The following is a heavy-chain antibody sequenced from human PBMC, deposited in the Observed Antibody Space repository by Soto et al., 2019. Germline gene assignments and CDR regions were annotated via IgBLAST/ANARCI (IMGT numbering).Heavy chain of an antibody. CDR1: GGSFSGYY. Sequence: QVQLQQWGAGLLKPSETLSLTCAVYGGSFSGYYWSWIRQPPGKGLEWIGEINHSGSTNYNPSLKRRVTLSVDTAKNQYSLKLSSVTAADAAVYYCARGRGDYWGQGTLVTVSS. CDR3: ARGRGDY. V-gene: IGHV4-34*01. J-gene: IGHJ4*02. CDR2: INHSGST.